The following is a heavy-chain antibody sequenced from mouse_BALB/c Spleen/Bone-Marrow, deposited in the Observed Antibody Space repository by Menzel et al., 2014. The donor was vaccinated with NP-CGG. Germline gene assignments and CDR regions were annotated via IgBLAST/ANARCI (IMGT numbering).Heavy chain of an antibody. J-gene: IGHJ1*01. Sequence: EVKVVESGGDLVKPGGSLKLSCAASGFTFSTYGMSWVRQTPDKRLEWVATINSGGGNTYYLDSVKGRFTISRDNARNALNMQIRNLKSEKTAEYYCAKRGNWNDRRNFDVWGAGTTVTVSS. CDR1: GFTFSTYG. D-gene: IGHD4-1*01. V-gene: IGHV5-6*02. CDR3: AKRGNWNDRRNFDV. CDR2: INSGGGNT.